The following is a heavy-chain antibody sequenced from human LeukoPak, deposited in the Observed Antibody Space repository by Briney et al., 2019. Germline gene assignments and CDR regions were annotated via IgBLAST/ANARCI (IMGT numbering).Heavy chain of an antibody. D-gene: IGHD2-2*01. V-gene: IGHV5-51*01. CDR1: GYSFTGSW. CDR2: IYPGDSDT. Sequence: GESLKISCKGSGYSFTGSWIGWVRQMPGKGLEWMGIIYPGDSDTRYSPSFQGQVTMSADRSINTAYLQWSSLKASDTAMYYCARHLGEGYDTSPFDPWGQGTLVTVSS. CDR3: ARHLGEGYDTSPFDP. J-gene: IGHJ5*02.